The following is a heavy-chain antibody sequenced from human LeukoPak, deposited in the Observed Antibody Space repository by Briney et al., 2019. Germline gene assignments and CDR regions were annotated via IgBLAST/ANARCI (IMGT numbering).Heavy chain of an antibody. CDR1: GVTLSSCW. CDR3: ARASTADMWNWFDP. CDR2: ISINGSST. Sequence: PGGSLRLSCAASGVTLSSCWMHWVRQAPGKGLVWVSRISINGSSTAYADSVKGRFTISRDNAKNTLYLQMNGLRAEDTAVYYCARASTADMWNWFDPWGQGTLVTVSS. J-gene: IGHJ5*02. D-gene: IGHD6-13*01. V-gene: IGHV3-74*01.